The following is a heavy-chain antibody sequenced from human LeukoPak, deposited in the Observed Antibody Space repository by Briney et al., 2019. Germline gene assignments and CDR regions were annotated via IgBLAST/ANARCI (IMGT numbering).Heavy chain of an antibody. Sequence: PSETLSLTCTVSGGSISTTSYYWGWIRQPPGKGLEWIGSIFYSGLTYYNPSLQSRVTISVDTSKNHFSLKLSSVTAADTAVYYCARGDWGLLGLGYFGLWGRGTLITVSS. J-gene: IGHJ2*01. D-gene: IGHD7-27*01. CDR2: IFYSGLT. CDR3: ARGDWGLLGLGYFGL. V-gene: IGHV4-39*07. CDR1: GGSISTTSYY.